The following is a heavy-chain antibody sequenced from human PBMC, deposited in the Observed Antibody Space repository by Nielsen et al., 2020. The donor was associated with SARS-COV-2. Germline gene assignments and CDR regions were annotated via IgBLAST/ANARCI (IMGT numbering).Heavy chain of an antibody. Sequence: GESLKISCAASGFTFSSYGMHWVRQAPGKGLEWVAVIWYDGSNKYYADSVKGRFTISRDNSKNTLYLQMNSLRAEDTAVYYCAKEDIVVVTDWGQGTLVTVSS. J-gene: IGHJ4*02. D-gene: IGHD2-21*02. V-gene: IGHV3-30*02. CDR1: GFTFSSYG. CDR3: AKEDIVVVTD. CDR2: IWYDGSNK.